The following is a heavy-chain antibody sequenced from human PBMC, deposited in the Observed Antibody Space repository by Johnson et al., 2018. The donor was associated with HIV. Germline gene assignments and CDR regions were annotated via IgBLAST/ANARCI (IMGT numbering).Heavy chain of an antibody. CDR2: INWNSNDM. D-gene: IGHD2-21*01. CDR1: VFTFDDCA. CDR3: ARGYGVVIALLDAFDI. Sequence: LGVSCAASVFTFDDCAIHRVRQAPGKGLEWVSGINWNSNDMGYADSVKGRFTISRYNSKNTLYLQMNSLRAEDTAVYYCARGYGVVIALLDAFDIWGQGTMVTVSS. J-gene: IGHJ3*02. V-gene: IGHV3-9*01.